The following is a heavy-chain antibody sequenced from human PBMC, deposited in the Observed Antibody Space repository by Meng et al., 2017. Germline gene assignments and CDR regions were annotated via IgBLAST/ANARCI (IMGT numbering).Heavy chain of an antibody. Sequence: VPVQASGPGLGKPSGAPVLTCAGTGGLLSSSNWWSWVRQPPGKGLDWIGEIYHSGSTNYNPSLKSRVTISVDKSKNQFSLKLSSVTAADTAVYYCARWSIYCSGGSCYSFDYWGQGTLVTVSS. CDR3: ARWSIYCSGGSCYSFDY. V-gene: IGHV4-4*02. D-gene: IGHD2-15*01. J-gene: IGHJ4*02. CDR1: GGLLSSSNW. CDR2: IYHSGST.